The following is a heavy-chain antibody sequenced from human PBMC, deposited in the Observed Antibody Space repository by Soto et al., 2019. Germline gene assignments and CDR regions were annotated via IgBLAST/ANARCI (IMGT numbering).Heavy chain of an antibody. CDR2: ICYCGPSGDTA. CDR3: EKAQTFERYGVPGLSFPFAS. Sequence: GGSLSLTWVTSGFTFVSYALSWVRQAPGKGLEWVSTICYCGPSGDTAYYAESVRVRFTISRDTSENTLVLQMSSLRADDTAEYYCEKAQTFERYGVPGLSFPFASWGQGTLVTVSS. D-gene: IGHD3-10*01. CDR1: GFTFVSYA. J-gene: IGHJ4*02. V-gene: IGHV3-23*01.